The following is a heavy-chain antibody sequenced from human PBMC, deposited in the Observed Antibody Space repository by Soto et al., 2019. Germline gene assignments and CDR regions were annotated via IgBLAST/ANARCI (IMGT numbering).Heavy chain of an antibody. Sequence: PGESLKISCKGSGYSFTSYWIGWVRQMPGKGLEWMGIIYPGDSDTRYSPSFQGQVTISADKSISTAYLQWSSLKASDTAMYYCARLSAYSYGYGDAFDIWGQGTMVTVSS. J-gene: IGHJ3*02. CDR1: GYSFTSYW. V-gene: IGHV5-51*01. CDR2: IYPGDSDT. D-gene: IGHD5-18*01. CDR3: ARLSAYSYGYGDAFDI.